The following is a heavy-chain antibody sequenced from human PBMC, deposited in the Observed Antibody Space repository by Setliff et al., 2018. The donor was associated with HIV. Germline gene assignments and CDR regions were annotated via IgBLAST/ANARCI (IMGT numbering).Heavy chain of an antibody. D-gene: IGHD6-19*01. V-gene: IGHV4-61*09. CDR3: ARGRRSSGWYVYH. Sequence: SETLSLTCTVPGYSISSGYYWSWIRQPAGKGLEWIGHIYTSGSTNYNPSLKSRVTISVDTSKNQFSLKLSSVTAADTAVYYCARGRRSSGWYVYHWGQGTLVTVSS. CDR2: IYTSGST. CDR1: GYSISSGYY. J-gene: IGHJ4*02.